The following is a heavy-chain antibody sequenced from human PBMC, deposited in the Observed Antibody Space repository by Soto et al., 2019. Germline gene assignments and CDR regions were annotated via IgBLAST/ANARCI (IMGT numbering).Heavy chain of an antibody. CDR2: IIPIFGTA. J-gene: IGHJ6*02. CDR3: ASSPEITMVRGVIPPYYYYGMDV. CDR1: GGTFSSYA. Sequence: SVKVSCKASGGTFSSYAISWVRQAPGQGLEWMGGIIPIFGTANYAQKFQGRVTITADESTSTAYMELSSLRSEDTAVYYCASSPEITMVRGVIPPYYYYGMDVWGQGTTVTV. V-gene: IGHV1-69*13. D-gene: IGHD3-10*01.